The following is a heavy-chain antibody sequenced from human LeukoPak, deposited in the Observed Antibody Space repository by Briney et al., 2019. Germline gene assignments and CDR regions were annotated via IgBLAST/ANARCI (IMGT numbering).Heavy chain of an antibody. D-gene: IGHD2-2*02. Sequence: GGSLRLSCAASGFTFSSYSMNWVRQAPGKGLEWVSYISSSSTIYYADSVKGRFTISRDNAKNTLYLQMNSLRAEDTAVYYCARVGYKDYWGQGTLVTVSS. CDR2: ISSSSTI. V-gene: IGHV3-48*01. CDR3: ARVGYKDY. J-gene: IGHJ4*02. CDR1: GFTFSSYS.